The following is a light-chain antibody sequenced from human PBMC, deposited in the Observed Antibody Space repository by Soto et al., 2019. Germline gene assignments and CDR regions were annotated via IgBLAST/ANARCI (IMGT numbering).Light chain of an antibody. V-gene: IGKV3-15*01. Sequence: EIVMTQSPATLSVSPGERATLSCRASQSVSSNLAWYQQKPGQAPRLLIYGASTRASGIPARFSGSGSGTEFTLTISSLQSEDFAVYYCQQYNSYPFTFGPGTKVDIK. CDR1: QSVSSN. J-gene: IGKJ3*01. CDR2: GAS. CDR3: QQYNSYPFT.